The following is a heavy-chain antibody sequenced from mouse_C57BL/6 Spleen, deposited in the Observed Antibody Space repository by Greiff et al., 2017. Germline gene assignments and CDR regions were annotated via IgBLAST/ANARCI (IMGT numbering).Heavy chain of an antibody. CDR1: GYAFSNYW. V-gene: IGHV1-80*01. D-gene: IGHD1-1*01. J-gene: IGHJ4*01. Sequence: QVQLQQSGAELVKPGASVKISCKASGYAFSNYWLNWVKQRPGKGLEWIGQIYPGDGDTNYNGKFKGKATLTADKSSSTAYMQLSSLTSEDSAVYFCARRGTTGAMDYWGQGTSVTVSS. CDR2: IYPGDGDT. CDR3: ARRGTTGAMDY.